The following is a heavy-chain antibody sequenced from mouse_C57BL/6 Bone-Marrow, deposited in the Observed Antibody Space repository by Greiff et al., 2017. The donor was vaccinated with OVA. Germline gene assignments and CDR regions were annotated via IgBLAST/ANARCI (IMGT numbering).Heavy chain of an antibody. V-gene: IGHV1-26*01. CDR2: INPNNGGT. D-gene: IGHD1-1*01. CDR3: ARSRRYYYAMSY. Sequence: EVQLQQSGPELVKPGASVTLSCKASGYTFTDYYMNWVKQSHGKSLEWIGDINPNNGGTSYNQKFKGKATLTVDKSSSTAYMELRSLTSEDSAVYYGARSRRYYYAMSYWGQGTSVTVSS. CDR1: GYTFTDYY. J-gene: IGHJ4*01.